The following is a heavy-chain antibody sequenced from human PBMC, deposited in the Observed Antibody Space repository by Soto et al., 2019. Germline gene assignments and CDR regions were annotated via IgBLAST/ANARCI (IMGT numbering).Heavy chain of an antibody. J-gene: IGHJ5*02. Sequence: QVQLQESGPGLVKPSGTLSLTCAVSGGSISSSNWWRWVRQPPGKGLGWIGEIYHSGSTNYNPSLKSRVTISGDKSKNQFSLKLSSGTAADTAVYYCARDSDITMVRGVRAFDPWGQGTLVTVSS. V-gene: IGHV4-4*02. CDR2: IYHSGST. CDR3: ARDSDITMVRGVRAFDP. D-gene: IGHD3-10*01. CDR1: GGSISSSNW.